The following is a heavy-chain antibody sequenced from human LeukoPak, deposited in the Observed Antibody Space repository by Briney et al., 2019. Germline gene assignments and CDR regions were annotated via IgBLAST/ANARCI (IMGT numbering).Heavy chain of an antibody. Sequence: GGSLRLSCAASGFTFSSYGMHWVRQAPGKGLEWVAVISYDGSNKYYADSVKGRFTISRDNSKNTLYLQMNSLTAEDTAVYYCAKHPARDSSSPFGPWGQGTLVTVSS. J-gene: IGHJ5*02. D-gene: IGHD6-13*01. CDR3: AKHPARDSSSPFGP. V-gene: IGHV3-30*18. CDR1: GFTFSSYG. CDR2: ISYDGSNK.